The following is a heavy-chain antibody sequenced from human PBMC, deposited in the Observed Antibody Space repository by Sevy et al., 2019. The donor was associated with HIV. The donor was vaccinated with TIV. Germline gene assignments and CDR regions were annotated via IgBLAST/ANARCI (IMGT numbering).Heavy chain of an antibody. CDR1: GYTFTSYG. J-gene: IGHJ6*02. V-gene: IGHV1-18*01. D-gene: IGHD6-19*01. Sequence: ASVKVSCKASGYTFTSYGISWVRQAPGQGLEWMGWISAYNGNTNNAQKLQGRVTMTTDTSTSTAYMELRSLRSDDTAVYYCARGAEGWYRMGVYYYYGMDVWGQGTTVTVSS. CDR2: ISAYNGNT. CDR3: ARGAEGWYRMGVYYYYGMDV.